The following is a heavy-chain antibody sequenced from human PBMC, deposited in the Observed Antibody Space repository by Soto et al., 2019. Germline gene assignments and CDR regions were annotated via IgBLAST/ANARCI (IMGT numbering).Heavy chain of an antibody. CDR1: GFTVSSNY. CDR3: ARGHSGGGDSFDI. J-gene: IGHJ3*02. D-gene: IGHD2-21*01. V-gene: IGHV3-66*01. Sequence: GGSLRLSCAASGFTVSSNYMSWVRQAPGKGLEWVSVIYSGGSTYYADSVKGRFTISRDNSKNTLYLQMNSLRPEDTAVYYCARGHSGGGDSFDIWGQGTMVTVSS. CDR2: IYSGGST.